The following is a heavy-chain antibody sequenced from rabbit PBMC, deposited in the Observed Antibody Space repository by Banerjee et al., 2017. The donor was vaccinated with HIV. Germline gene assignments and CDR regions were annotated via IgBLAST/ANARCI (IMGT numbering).Heavy chain of an antibody. Sequence: QSLEESGGDLVKPGASLKLTCTASGFSFGTTYYICWVRQAPGKGLEWIACIYAGASGSTYYASWAKGRFTISKTSSTTVTLQMTSLTAADTATYFCARGVSAGYAGYAYAIKLWGPGTLVTVS. D-gene: IGHD6-1*01. CDR3: ARGVSAGYAGYAYAIKL. CDR1: GFSFGTTYY. CDR2: IYAGASGST. J-gene: IGHJ4*01. V-gene: IGHV1S40*01.